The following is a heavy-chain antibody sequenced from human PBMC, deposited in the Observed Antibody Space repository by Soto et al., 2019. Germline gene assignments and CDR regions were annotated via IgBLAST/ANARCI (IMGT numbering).Heavy chain of an antibody. J-gene: IGHJ4*02. V-gene: IGHV3-66*01. D-gene: IGHD3-3*01. CDR2: ISSGGST. Sequence: EVQLVESGGGLVQPGGSLRLSCAASGFTVSNFYMTWVRQAPGKGLEWVSVISSGGSTYYADSVKGRFTISRDNSKNTLYLEMNSRRAGDTAVYYCARCTLGGAYDVWHGGQGTLVTVSS. CDR3: ARCTLGGAYDVWH. CDR1: GFTVSNFY.